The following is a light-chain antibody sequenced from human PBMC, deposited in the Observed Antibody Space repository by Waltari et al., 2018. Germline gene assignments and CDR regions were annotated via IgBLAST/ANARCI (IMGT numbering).Light chain of an antibody. V-gene: IGKV3-11*01. CDR3: QQRSDLPHT. CDR2: HAS. Sequence: EIVLTQSPATLSLSPGDRATLSCRASQSVGNSLAWYQQTPGQAPRLLMYHASNRATGIPARFSGSGSGTDFTLTISSLEPEDFAVYYCQQRSDLPHTFGGGTKVEMK. CDR1: QSVGNS. J-gene: IGKJ4*01.